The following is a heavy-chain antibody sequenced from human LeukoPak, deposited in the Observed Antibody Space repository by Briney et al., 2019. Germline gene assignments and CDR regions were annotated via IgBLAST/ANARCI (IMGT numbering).Heavy chain of an antibody. V-gene: IGHV3-23*01. D-gene: IGHD1-26*01. Sequence: GGSLRLSCVASEFTFSSHAMNWVRQAPGKGLEWVSSISGGGESTYYADSVKGRFTVSRDNSKNTLYLQMNSLRAEDTAVYYCAKGKWELHGFDYWGQGTLVTVSS. CDR2: ISGGGEST. J-gene: IGHJ4*02. CDR1: EFTFSSHA. CDR3: AKGKWELHGFDY.